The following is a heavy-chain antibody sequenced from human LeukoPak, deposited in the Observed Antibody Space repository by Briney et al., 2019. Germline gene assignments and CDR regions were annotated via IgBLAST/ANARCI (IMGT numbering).Heavy chain of an antibody. CDR1: GYSISSGYY. CDR3: ARDRNNFDY. D-gene: IGHD1/OR15-1a*01. V-gene: IGHV4-38-2*02. Sequence: SETLSLTCAVSGYSISSGYYWGWIQQPPGKGLEWIGSIYHSGSTYYNPSLKSRVTISVDTSKNQFSLKLSSVTAADTAVYYCARDRNNFDYWGQGTLVTVSS. J-gene: IGHJ4*02. CDR2: IYHSGST.